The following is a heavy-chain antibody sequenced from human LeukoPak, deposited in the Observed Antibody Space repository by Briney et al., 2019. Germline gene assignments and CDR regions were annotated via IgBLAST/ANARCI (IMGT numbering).Heavy chain of an antibody. CDR2: VYHTGAS. CDR1: GASINNYY. CDR3: ARGIAAAGTHLHYYYGMDV. D-gene: IGHD6-13*01. J-gene: IGHJ6*02. Sequence: SETLSLTCSVSGASINNYYWTWIRQPPGKGLEWIGYVYHTGASGYHPSLKSRVAMSLDTSKNQVSLNLRSVTAADTAVYYCARGIAAAGTHLHYYYGMDVWGQGTTVTVSS. V-gene: IGHV4-59*01.